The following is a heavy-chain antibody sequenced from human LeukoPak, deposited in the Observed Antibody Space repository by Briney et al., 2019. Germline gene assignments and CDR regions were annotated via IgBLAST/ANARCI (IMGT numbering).Heavy chain of an antibody. V-gene: IGHV3-48*01. CDR1: GFTFSSYS. Sequence: WGSLRLSCAASGFTFSSYSMNWVRQAPGKGLEWVSYISSGSSTMYYADSVKGRFTISRDNAKNSLYLQMNSLRAEDTAVYYCARVGYDSSGYYSNFDYWGQGTLVTVSS. CDR3: ARVGYDSSGYYSNFDY. D-gene: IGHD3-22*01. CDR2: ISSGSSTM. J-gene: IGHJ4*02.